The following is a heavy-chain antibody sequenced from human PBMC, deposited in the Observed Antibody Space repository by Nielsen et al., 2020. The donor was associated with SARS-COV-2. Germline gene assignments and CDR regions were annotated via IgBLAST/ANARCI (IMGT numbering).Heavy chain of an antibody. Sequence: GGSLRLSCKGSGYSFTIYWIGWVRQMPGKGLEWMGIIWPGDSDTKYSPSFQGQVTISADKSTSTAYLQWSSLKASDTAMYYCARLVGSIAANFDYWGQGTLVTVSS. CDR2: IWPGDSDT. D-gene: IGHD6-6*01. V-gene: IGHV5-51*01. CDR3: ARLVGSIAANFDY. CDR1: GYSFTIYW. J-gene: IGHJ4*02.